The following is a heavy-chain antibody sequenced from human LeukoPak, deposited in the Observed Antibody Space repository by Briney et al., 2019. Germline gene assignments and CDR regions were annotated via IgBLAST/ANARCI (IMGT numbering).Heavy chain of an antibody. CDR3: ARGGAFDFWSGYSR. CDR1: GFTFSSYS. Sequence: GGSLRLSCAASGFTFSSYSMNWVRQAPGKGLEWVSSISSSSSYIYYADSVKGRFTIPRDNAKNSLYLQMNSLRAEDTAVYYCARGGAFDFWSGYSRWGQGTLVTVSS. V-gene: IGHV3-21*01. J-gene: IGHJ4*02. D-gene: IGHD3-3*01. CDR2: ISSSSSYI.